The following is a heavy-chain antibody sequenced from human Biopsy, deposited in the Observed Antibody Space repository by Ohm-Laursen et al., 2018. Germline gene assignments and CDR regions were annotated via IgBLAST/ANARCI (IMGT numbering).Heavy chain of an antibody. J-gene: IGHJ4*02. CDR1: GGPSSNYA. Sequence: SVKVSCKASGGPSSNYAFSWVRQAPGQGLEWVGRIVPILGHLSYARRFQGRVSITADKSTTYVYMELSRLTSGDTAVYYCAADADGYYTEFDYWGPGTLVTGSS. CDR3: AADADGYYTEFDY. D-gene: IGHD3-3*01. CDR2: IVPILGHL. V-gene: IGHV1-69*04.